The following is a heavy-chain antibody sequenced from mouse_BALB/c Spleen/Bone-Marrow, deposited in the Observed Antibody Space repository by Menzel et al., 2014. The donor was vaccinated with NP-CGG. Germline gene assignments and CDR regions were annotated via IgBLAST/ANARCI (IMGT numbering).Heavy chain of an antibody. CDR1: GYAFTNYL. Sequence: VQLQQSGAEVVRPGTSVKVSCKASGYAFTNYLIEWVKQRPGQGLEWIGVINPGSGGTNYNEKFKGKATLTADESSSTAYMQFSSLTSDDSAVYFCARLRRGGFYTMDYWGQGTSVTVSS. CDR3: ARLRRGGFYTMDY. CDR2: INPGSGGT. V-gene: IGHV1-54*01. J-gene: IGHJ4*01. D-gene: IGHD2-12*01.